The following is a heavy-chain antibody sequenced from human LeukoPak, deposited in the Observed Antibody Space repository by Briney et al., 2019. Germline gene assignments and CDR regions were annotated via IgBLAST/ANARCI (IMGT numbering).Heavy chain of an antibody. D-gene: IGHD3-16*01. V-gene: IGHV4-61*09. J-gene: IGHJ2*01. CDR1: GGSINGGSYY. CDR2: IFTTGST. Sequence: SETLSLTCSVSGGSINGGSYYWSWIRQPAGKPLEWIGHIFTTGSTSYNPSLRTRVTNSEDSSKDQFSLNLKSVTAADTAVYYCARDRNWGRGYFDLWGRGTLVIVSS. CDR3: ARDRNWGRGYFDL.